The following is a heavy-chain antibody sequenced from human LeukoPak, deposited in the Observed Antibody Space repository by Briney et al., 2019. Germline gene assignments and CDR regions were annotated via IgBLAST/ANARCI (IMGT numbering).Heavy chain of an antibody. J-gene: IGHJ4*02. CDR3: ARGPTNGQAFDY. Sequence: PGGSLRLSCAASGCTFSYTWMTWVRQAPGKGLEWVASIREDGSQKSAVDSVRGRFSISRDNAKNSVYLQMDSLRAEDTAVYYCARGPTNGQAFDYWGQGTLVSVSS. CDR1: GCTFSYTW. CDR2: IREDGSQK. D-gene: IGHD2-8*01. V-gene: IGHV3-7*01.